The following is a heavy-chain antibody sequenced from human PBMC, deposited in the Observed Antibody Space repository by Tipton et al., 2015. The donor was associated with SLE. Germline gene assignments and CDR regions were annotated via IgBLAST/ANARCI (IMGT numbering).Heavy chain of an antibody. CDR1: GGSISSGAYS. Sequence: GLVKPSETLSLTCAVSGGSISSGAYSWNWIRQPPGKGLEWIGYIYHSESPNYNPSLKSRVTISIDKSKNQFSLKLSSVTAADTAVYYCARGGAVYYYYYYMDVWGKGTTVTVSS. D-gene: IGHD3-10*01. V-gene: IGHV4-30-2*01. J-gene: IGHJ6*03. CDR2: IYHSESP. CDR3: ARGGAVYYYYYYMDV.